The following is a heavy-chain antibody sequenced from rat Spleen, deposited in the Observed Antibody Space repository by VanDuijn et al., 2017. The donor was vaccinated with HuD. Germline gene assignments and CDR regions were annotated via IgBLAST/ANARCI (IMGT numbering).Heavy chain of an antibody. D-gene: IGHD1-11*01. CDR1: GFTFSNYY. CDR3: TRDEGYSEAYYFDY. Sequence: EVQLVESGGGLVQPGRSLKLSCAASGFTFSNYYMAWVRQAPTKGLEWVAYISTGGGSTYYRDSVKGRFTISRDNAKSTLYLQMNSLRSEDTATYYCTRDEGYSEAYYFDYWGQGVMVTVSS. J-gene: IGHJ2*01. CDR2: ISTGGGST. V-gene: IGHV5-27*01.